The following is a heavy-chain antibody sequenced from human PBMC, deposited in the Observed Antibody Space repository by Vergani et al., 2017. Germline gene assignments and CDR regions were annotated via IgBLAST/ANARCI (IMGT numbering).Heavy chain of an antibody. Sequence: QVQLQESGPGLVKPPGTLSLTCAVSGDSISSNNCWTWVRQPPGKGLEWIGEICHTEETKYSTSLKSRVTVSVDESRNLFSLRLNSVTAADTAVYYCATIGYRRWGYYFDYWGQGILVTVSS. D-gene: IGHD2-2*02. V-gene: IGHV4-4*03. CDR1: GDSISSNNC. J-gene: IGHJ4*02. CDR3: ATIGYRRWGYYFDY. CDR2: ICHTEET.